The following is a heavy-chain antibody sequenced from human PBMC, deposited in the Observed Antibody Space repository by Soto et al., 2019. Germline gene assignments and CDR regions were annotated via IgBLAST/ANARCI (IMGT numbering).Heavy chain of an antibody. CDR3: ARARSGYYYDSSGYFDY. V-gene: IGHV1-69*13. J-gene: IGHJ4*02. Sequence: ASVKVSCKASGGTFSSYAISWVRQAPGQGLEWMGGIIPIFGTANYAQKFQGRVTITADESTSTAYMELSSLRSEDTAVYYCARARSGYYYDSSGYFDYWGQGTLVTVSS. CDR1: GGTFSSYA. CDR2: IIPIFGTA. D-gene: IGHD3-22*01.